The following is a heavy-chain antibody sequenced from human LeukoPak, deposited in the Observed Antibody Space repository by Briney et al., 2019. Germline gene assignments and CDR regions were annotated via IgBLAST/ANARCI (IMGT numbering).Heavy chain of an antibody. D-gene: IGHD2-2*01. CDR2: IYYSGST. CDR3: ARGPRYCSSTSCFIYYYGMDV. V-gene: IGHV4-31*03. J-gene: IGHJ6*02. CDR1: GGSISSGGYY. Sequence: KPSETLSLTCTVSGGSISSGGYYWSWIRQHPGKGLEWIGYIYYSGSTYYNPSLKSRVTISVDTSKNQFSLKLSSVTAADTAVYYCARGPRYCSSTSCFIYYYGMDVWGQGTTVTVSS.